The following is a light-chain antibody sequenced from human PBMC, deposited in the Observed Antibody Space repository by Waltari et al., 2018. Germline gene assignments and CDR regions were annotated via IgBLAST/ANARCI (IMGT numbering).Light chain of an antibody. CDR1: QSVTNNY. Sequence: TQSPGTLSLSPRDRATLSCRASQSVTNNYLAWYQQKPGQAPRLFIYGASSRATGIPDRFSGSGSGTDFTLTISRLEPEDFAVYYCHQYGSSPWTFGQGTKVEIK. J-gene: IGKJ1*01. CDR3: HQYGSSPWT. CDR2: GAS. V-gene: IGKV3-20*01.